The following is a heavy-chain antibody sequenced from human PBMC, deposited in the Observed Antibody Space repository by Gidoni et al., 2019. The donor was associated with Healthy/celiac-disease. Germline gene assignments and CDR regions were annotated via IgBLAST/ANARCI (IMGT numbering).Heavy chain of an antibody. D-gene: IGHD3-22*01. CDR2: THYSGST. Sequence: QVQLQESGPGLVKPSETLSLTCSVSCGSVSSGSSSWSWIRQPPGKGLEWIGYTHYSGSTNYNPSLKSRVTISVDTSKNQFSLKLTSVTAADTAVYYCASGYFYDSSGYRRVDYWGQGTLVTVSS. V-gene: IGHV4-61*01. CDR1: CGSVSSGSSS. J-gene: IGHJ4*02. CDR3: ASGYFYDSSGYRRVDY.